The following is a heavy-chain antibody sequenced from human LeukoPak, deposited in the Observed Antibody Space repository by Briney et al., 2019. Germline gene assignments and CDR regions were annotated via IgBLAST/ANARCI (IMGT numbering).Heavy chain of an antibody. V-gene: IGHV5-51*01. CDR2: IYPDDSDT. CDR1: YW. CDR3: ARRNKNWNYDWFDP. J-gene: IGHJ5*02. D-gene: IGHD1-7*01. Sequence: YWIGWVRQMPGKGLEWMGIIYPDDSDTRYSPSFQGQVTISADKSISTAYLQWSSLKASDTAIYYCARRNKNWNYDWFDPWGQGTLVTVSS.